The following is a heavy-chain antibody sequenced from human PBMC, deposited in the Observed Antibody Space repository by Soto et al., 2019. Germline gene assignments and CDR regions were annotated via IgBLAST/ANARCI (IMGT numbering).Heavy chain of an antibody. Sequence: GGSLRLSCSASGFTFSSYAMHWVRQAPGKGLEYVSAISSNGGSTYYADSVKGRFTISRDNSKNTLYLQMSSLRADDTALYYCVKGEYYYDSSGYYPFDYWGQGTLVTVSS. CDR2: ISSNGGST. D-gene: IGHD3-22*01. V-gene: IGHV3-64D*06. CDR3: VKGEYYYDSSGYYPFDY. J-gene: IGHJ4*02. CDR1: GFTFSSYA.